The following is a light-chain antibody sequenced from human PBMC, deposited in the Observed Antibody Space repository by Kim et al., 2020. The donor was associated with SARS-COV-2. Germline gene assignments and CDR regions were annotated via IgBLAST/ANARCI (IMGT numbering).Light chain of an antibody. Sequence: QSVLTQPPSASGSPGQSVTISCTGTSSDVGSYNYVSWYQQYPGKAPKLLTYEVSKRPSGVPDRFSGSKSGNTASLTVSGLQAEDEAHYYCSSYAGSNNYVFGTGTKVTVL. CDR3: SSYAGSNNYV. CDR2: EVS. J-gene: IGLJ1*01. CDR1: SSDVGSYNY. V-gene: IGLV2-8*01.